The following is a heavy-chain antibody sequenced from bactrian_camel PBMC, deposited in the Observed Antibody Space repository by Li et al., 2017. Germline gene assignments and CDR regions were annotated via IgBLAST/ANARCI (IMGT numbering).Heavy chain of an antibody. CDR3: SASTDCRGGYPQFGY. J-gene: IGHJ6*01. CDR2: TYTGGGST. Sequence: DVQLVESGGGSVQAGGSLRLSCAASEALYGNTCCMGWFRQGSNNERERVAITYTGGGSTYYADSVKGRFTLSQDNGNTVYLQMNSLKPEDTAMYHCSASTDCRGGYPQFGYWGQGTQVTVS. V-gene: IGHV3S40*01. CDR1: EALYGNTCC. D-gene: IGHD3*01.